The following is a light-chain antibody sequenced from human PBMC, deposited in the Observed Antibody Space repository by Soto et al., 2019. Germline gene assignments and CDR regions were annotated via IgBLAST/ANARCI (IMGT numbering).Light chain of an antibody. CDR1: SSDVGGYAY. V-gene: IGLV2-14*01. Sequence: QSALTQPASVSGSPGQSITISCTGTSSDVGGYAYVSWYQQHPGKAPKLMIYEVTSRPSGASDRFSGSKSGNTASLTISGLQAEDEADYYCSSYTSSGVWVFGGGTQLTVL. CDR3: SSYTSSGVWV. J-gene: IGLJ3*02. CDR2: EVT.